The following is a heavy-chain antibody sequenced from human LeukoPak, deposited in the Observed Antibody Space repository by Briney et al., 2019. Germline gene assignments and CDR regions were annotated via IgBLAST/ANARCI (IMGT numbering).Heavy chain of an antibody. D-gene: IGHD6-6*01. CDR2: IYTSGST. CDR1: GGSISSGSYY. CDR3: AREPNEYSSSSPDAFDI. J-gene: IGHJ3*02. Sequence: SETLSLTCTVSGGSISSGSYYWSWIRQPAGKGLEWIGRIYTSGSTNYNPSLKSRVTISVDTSKNQISLKLSSVTAADTAVYYCAREPNEYSSSSPDAFDIWGQGTMVTVSS. V-gene: IGHV4-61*02.